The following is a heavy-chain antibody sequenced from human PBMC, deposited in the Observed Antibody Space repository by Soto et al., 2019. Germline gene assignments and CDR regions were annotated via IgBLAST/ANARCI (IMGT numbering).Heavy chain of an antibody. CDR1: GGTFSSYA. V-gene: IGHV1-69*13. CDR2: IIPIFGTA. Sequence: SVKVSCKASGGTFSSYAISWVRQAPGQGLEWMGGIIPIFGTANYAQKFQGRVTITADESTSTAYMELSSLRSEDTAVYYCAGWPVGCSSTRCHFDYWGKGTLVTVYS. J-gene: IGHJ4*02. CDR3: AGWPVGCSSTRCHFDY. D-gene: IGHD2-2*01.